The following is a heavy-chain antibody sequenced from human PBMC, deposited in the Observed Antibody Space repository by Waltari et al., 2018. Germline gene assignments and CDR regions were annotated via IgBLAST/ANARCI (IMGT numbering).Heavy chain of an antibody. CDR3: GRIAFGDDGGYFQY. Sequence: QLQLQESGPGLVRPSETLSLTCTVSGGSITTNYNWAWIRPPPGKGLAWMGNMQYRGSTFYNPSLMSRVTISLDTSKNQFSLTLTSVDAADTAVYFCGRIAFGDDGGYFQYWGQGTLVTVSS. CDR2: MQYRGST. CDR1: GGSITTNYN. J-gene: IGHJ1*01. V-gene: IGHV4-39*01. D-gene: IGHD4-17*01.